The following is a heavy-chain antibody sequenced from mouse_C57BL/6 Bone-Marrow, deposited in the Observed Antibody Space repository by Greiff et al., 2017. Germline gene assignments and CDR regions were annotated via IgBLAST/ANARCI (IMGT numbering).Heavy chain of an antibody. V-gene: IGHV1-72*01. CDR1: GYTFTSYW. D-gene: IGHD2-2*01. J-gene: IGHJ3*01. CDR3: ARKWLDGAWFAY. CDR2: IDPNGGGT. Sequence: QVQLQQPGAELVKPGASVKLSCKASGYTFTSYWMHWVKQRPGRGLEWIGRIDPNGGGTKYNEKFKSKATLTVDKPSSTAYMQLSSLTSEDSAVYYCARKWLDGAWFAYGGQGTLVTVSA.